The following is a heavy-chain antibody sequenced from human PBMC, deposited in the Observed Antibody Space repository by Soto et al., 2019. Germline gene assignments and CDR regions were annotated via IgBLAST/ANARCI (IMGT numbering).Heavy chain of an antibody. V-gene: IGHV1-18*01. J-gene: IGHJ5*02. D-gene: IGHD2-2*01. CDR2: ISAYNGNT. Sequence: ASVKVSWKASGYTFTSYGISWVRQAPGQGLEWMGWISAYNGNTNYAQKLQGRVTMTTDTSTSTAYMELRSLRSDDTAVYYCARTTPSAGYCSSTSCRSHWFDPWGQGTLVTVSS. CDR1: GYTFTSYG. CDR3: ARTTPSAGYCSSTSCRSHWFDP.